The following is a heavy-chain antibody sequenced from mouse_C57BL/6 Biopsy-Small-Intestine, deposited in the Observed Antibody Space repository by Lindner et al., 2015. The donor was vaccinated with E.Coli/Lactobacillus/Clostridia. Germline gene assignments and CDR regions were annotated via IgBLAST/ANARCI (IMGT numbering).Heavy chain of an antibody. J-gene: IGHJ4*01. V-gene: IGHV1-82*01. CDR3: AIYDRDNAMDY. CDR1: GYAFSSSW. D-gene: IGHD2-12*01. CDR2: IYPGDGDT. Sequence: VQLQESGPELVKPGASVKLSCKASGYAFSSSWMNWVKQRPGKGLEWIGRIYPGDGDTDYNEKFKNKATLTVDTSSSTVYMQLRGLTSEDSAVYYCAIYDRDNAMDYWGQGTSVIVST.